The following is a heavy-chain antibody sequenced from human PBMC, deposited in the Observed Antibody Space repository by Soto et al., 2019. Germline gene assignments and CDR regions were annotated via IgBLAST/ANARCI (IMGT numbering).Heavy chain of an antibody. V-gene: IGHV4-59*08. CDR3: ARTTVTTFRTISLGSGAFDI. CDR1: GGSISSYY. J-gene: IGHJ3*02. Sequence: SQTLSLTCTVSGGSISSYYWSWIRQPPGKGLEWIGYIYYSGSTNYNPSLKSRVTISVDTSKNQFSLKLSSVTAADTAVYYCARTTVTTFRTISLGSGAFDIWGQGTMVTVSS. D-gene: IGHD4-17*01. CDR2: IYYSGST.